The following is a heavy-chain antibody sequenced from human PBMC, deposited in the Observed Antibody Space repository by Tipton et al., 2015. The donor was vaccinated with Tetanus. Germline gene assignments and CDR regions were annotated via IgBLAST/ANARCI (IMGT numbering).Heavy chain of an antibody. Sequence: SLRLSCEASGFTFSDFYMSWVRQTPGKGLEWVSGISWNSGSIGYADSVKGRFTISRDNAKNSLYLQMNSLRAEDTALYYCAKAVSYYGMGVWGQGTTVTVSS. CDR3: AKAVSYYGMGV. J-gene: IGHJ6*02. CDR1: GFTFSDFY. CDR2: ISWNSGSI. D-gene: IGHD5/OR15-5a*01. V-gene: IGHV3-9*01.